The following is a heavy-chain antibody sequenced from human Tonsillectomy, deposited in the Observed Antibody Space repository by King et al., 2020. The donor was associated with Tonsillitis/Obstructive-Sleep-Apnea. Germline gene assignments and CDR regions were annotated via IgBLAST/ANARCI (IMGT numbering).Heavy chain of an antibody. CDR1: GFTFSSYW. J-gene: IGHJ6*03. CDR2: INSDGSST. Sequence: VQLVESGGGLVQPGGSLRLSCAASGFTFSSYWMHWVRQAPGKGLVWVSRINSDGSSTSYADSVKGRFTISRDNSKNTLYLQMNSLRAEDTAVYYCAIDPYDFWSGYFYYYYYMDVWGKGTTVTVSS. D-gene: IGHD3-3*01. V-gene: IGHV3-74*01. CDR3: AIDPYDFWSGYFYYYYYMDV.